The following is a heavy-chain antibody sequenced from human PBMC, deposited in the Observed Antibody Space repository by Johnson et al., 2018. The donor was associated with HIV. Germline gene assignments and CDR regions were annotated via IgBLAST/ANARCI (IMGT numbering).Heavy chain of an antibody. Sequence: QVQLVESGGGVVQPGRSLRLSCVGSGFTFSSYGMHWVRQAPGKGLEWVAVISYDGNNKYYADSVKGRFTISRDNSKNTLYLQMNSLRAEDTAVYYCAKDRPLYVLHLFGAFDIWGQGTMVTVSS. J-gene: IGHJ3*02. D-gene: IGHD2-15*01. CDR1: GFTFSSYG. CDR2: ISYDGNNK. V-gene: IGHV3-30*18. CDR3: AKDRPLYVLHLFGAFDI.